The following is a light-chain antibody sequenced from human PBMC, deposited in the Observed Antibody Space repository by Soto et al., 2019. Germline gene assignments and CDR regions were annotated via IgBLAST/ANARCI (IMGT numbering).Light chain of an antibody. CDR3: QQRRNWGT. V-gene: IGKV3-11*01. J-gene: IGKJ1*01. CDR1: QSVSSY. CDR2: DAS. Sequence: EIVLTQSPATLSLSPGERATLSCRASQSVSSYLAWYQQKPGQAPRLLIYDASNRATGIPARFSGSGSGTDFTITISSLEPDDFAVYYCQQRRNWGTFGQGTKVEIK.